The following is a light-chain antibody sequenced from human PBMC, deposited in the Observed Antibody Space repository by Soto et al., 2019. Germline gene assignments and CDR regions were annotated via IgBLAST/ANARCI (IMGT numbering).Light chain of an antibody. CDR1: KAFVYSDGNTY. V-gene: IGKV2-30*01. Sequence: DVVMTQSPLSLPVTLGQRPPIPSRRSKAFVYSDGNTYLNWFQQRPGQSPRRLIYKVSNRDSGVPDRFSGSGSGTDFTLKISRVEGEDVGVYYRMEGTHRPRSFGQGTRLETK. CDR3: MEGTHRPRS. CDR2: KVS. J-gene: IGKJ5*01.